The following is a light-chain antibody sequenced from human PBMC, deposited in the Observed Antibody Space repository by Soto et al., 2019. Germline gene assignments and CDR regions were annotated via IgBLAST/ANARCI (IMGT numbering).Light chain of an antibody. CDR2: DAS. Sequence: DIQMTQSPSTLSASVGDRVTITCRASQRISSWLAWYQQKPGKAPKVLIYDASGLESGVPSRFSGSGSGTEFTLTISSLQPDDFATYYCQQYNIYPVTVGQGTKLEIK. J-gene: IGKJ2*01. CDR1: QRISSW. CDR3: QQYNIYPVT. V-gene: IGKV1-5*01.